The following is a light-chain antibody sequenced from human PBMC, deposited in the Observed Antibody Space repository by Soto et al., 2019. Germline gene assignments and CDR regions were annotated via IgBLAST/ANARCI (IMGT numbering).Light chain of an antibody. Sequence: IVVTHAPGILYLTPGERATLSCMASQTISSGFLAWYQQKVGQAPRLLIYDASNRATGIPDRFSGSGSGTDFSLTISRLEPEDFAVYHCQQYASPPRTFGQGTRLEIK. CDR2: DAS. CDR1: QTISSGF. J-gene: IGKJ5*01. CDR3: QQYASPPRT. V-gene: IGKV3-20*01.